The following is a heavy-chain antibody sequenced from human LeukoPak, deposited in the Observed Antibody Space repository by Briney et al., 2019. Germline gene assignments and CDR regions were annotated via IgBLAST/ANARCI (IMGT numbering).Heavy chain of an antibody. CDR3: TRAASNDYATN. J-gene: IGHJ4*02. CDR1: WVTVSYSY. Sequence: TGGGLRLSRAASWVTVSYSYKRWGCAAPGEGLEWVSMMYAGGGTFYAGSVKGRFTMSRDNSKNTLYLQMDSLRVEDTAIYYCTRAASNDYATNWGQGSLVTVSS. CDR2: MYAGGGT. V-gene: IGHV3-53*01. D-gene: IGHD4-17*01.